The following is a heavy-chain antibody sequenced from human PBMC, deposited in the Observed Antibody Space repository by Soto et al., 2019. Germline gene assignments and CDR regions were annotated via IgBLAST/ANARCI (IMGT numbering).Heavy chain of an antibody. D-gene: IGHD6-6*01. V-gene: IGHV3-30*18. J-gene: IGHJ6*02. CDR3: AKSTLEYSSSPPYYYYYYGMDV. CDR1: GFTFSSYG. Sequence: PGGSLRLSCAAAGFTFSSYGMHWVRQAPGKGLEWVAVISYDGSNKYYADSVKGRFTISRDNSKNTLYLQMNSLRAEDTAVYYCAKSTLEYSSSPPYYYYYYGMDVWGQGTTVTVSS. CDR2: ISYDGSNK.